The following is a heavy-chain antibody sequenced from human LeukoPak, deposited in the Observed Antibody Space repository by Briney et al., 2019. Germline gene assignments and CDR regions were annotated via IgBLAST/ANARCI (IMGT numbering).Heavy chain of an antibody. J-gene: IGHJ5*02. CDR1: GYSISSGYY. V-gene: IGHV4-38-2*02. CDR3: ARDRAEYCSGGSCYSAVYNWFDP. CDR2: IYQSGST. Sequence: SETLSLTCTVSGYSISSGYYWGWIRQPPGKGLEWIGRIYQSGSTYYNPSLKSRVTISVDTSKNQFSLKLSSVTAADTAVYYCARDRAEYCSGGSCYSAVYNWFDPWGQGTLVTVSS. D-gene: IGHD2-15*01.